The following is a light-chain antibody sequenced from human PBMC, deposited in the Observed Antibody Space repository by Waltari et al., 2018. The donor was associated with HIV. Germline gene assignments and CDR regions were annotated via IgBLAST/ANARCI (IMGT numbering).Light chain of an antibody. CDR3: ASYLYVGSLV. CDR2: HFD. Sequence: QSAMTQPASVSGSPGQSVTTSCTGTTTLIGGSYHVSCDQQRPGAAPKRILFHFDTRPTVISSRFSGSKSGNTASLTISGLQAEDESDFYCASYLYVGSLVFGGGTKLTVL. CDR1: TTLIGGSYH. V-gene: IGLV2-14*03. J-gene: IGLJ3*02.